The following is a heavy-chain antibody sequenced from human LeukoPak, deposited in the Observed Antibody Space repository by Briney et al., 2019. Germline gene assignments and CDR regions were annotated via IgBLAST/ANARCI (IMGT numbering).Heavy chain of an antibody. CDR2: IYSSGST. D-gene: IGHD6-19*01. Sequence: PSETLSLTCTVSGGSISGYYWSWIRQPAGKGLEWIGRIYSSGSTNYNPSLKSRVTMSVDTSKKQFSLKLGSVAAADTAVYFCARERYNTGWYSDYWGQGTLVTVSS. J-gene: IGHJ4*02. CDR1: GGSISGYY. V-gene: IGHV4-4*07. CDR3: ARERYNTGWYSDY.